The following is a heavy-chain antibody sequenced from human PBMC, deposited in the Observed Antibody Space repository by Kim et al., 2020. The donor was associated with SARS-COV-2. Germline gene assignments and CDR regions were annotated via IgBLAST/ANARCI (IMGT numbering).Heavy chain of an antibody. CDR2: IVVGSGNT. Sequence: SVKVSCKASGFTFTSSAMQWVRQARGQRLEWIGWIVVGSGNTNYAQKFQERVTITRDMSTSTAYMELSSLRSEDTAVYYCAAEYSSGRIYYGMDVWGQGTTVTVSS. V-gene: IGHV1-58*02. CDR3: AAEYSSGRIYYGMDV. J-gene: IGHJ6*02. D-gene: IGHD6-19*01. CDR1: GFTFTSSA.